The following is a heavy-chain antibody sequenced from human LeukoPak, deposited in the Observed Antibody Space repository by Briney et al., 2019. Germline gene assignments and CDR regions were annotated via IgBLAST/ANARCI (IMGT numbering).Heavy chain of an antibody. D-gene: IGHD3-10*01. CDR3: ASWFGENDALDI. Sequence: VSVKVSCKASGYTFTSQYVHWVRQAPGRGLEWMGIINPSGGSTRYAQKFQGRVTMTRDTSTSTVYMELKRLRSEDTAVYYCASWFGENDALDIWGQGTMVTVSS. J-gene: IGHJ3*02. CDR2: INPSGGST. CDR1: GYTFTSQY. V-gene: IGHV1-46*01.